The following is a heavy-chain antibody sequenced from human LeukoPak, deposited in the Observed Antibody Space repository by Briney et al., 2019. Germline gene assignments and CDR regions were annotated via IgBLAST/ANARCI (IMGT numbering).Heavy chain of an antibody. CDR2: INHSGST. CDR3: ARRSKKSRNDAFDI. D-gene: IGHD2-2*01. CDR1: GGSFSGYY. V-gene: IGHV4-34*01. Sequence: SQTLSLTCAVYGGSFSGYYWSWIRQPPGKGLEWDGEINHSGSTNYNPSLKSRVTISVATSKNQFSLKLSSAAAADTAVYYCARRSKKSRNDAFDIWGQGTMVTVSS. J-gene: IGHJ3*02.